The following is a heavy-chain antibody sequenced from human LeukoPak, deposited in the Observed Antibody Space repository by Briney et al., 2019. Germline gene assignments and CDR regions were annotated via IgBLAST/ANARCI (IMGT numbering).Heavy chain of an antibody. D-gene: IGHD3-10*01. J-gene: IGHJ4*02. Sequence: ASVKVSCKASGGTFSSYAITWVRQAPGQGLEWMGWISPYSGKPNYIQKFQGRVTMTTDTSTRTAYMELRSLGFDDTAVYYCARAGELWFGELPAKTLQIDYWGQGTLVTVFS. V-gene: IGHV1-18*01. CDR3: ARAGELWFGELPAKTLQIDY. CDR2: ISPYSGKP. CDR1: GGTFSSYA.